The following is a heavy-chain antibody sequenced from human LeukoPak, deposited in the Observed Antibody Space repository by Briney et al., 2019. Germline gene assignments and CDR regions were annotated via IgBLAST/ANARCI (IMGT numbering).Heavy chain of an antibody. Sequence: GGSLRLSCAASGFTFSSYSMNWVRQAPGKGLEWVSSISSSSSYIYYADSVKSRFTISRDNAKNSLYLQMNSLRAKDTAVYYCARTNPGLRESYWGQGTLVTVSS. D-gene: IGHD4-17*01. CDR3: ARTNPGLRESY. CDR2: ISSSSSYI. J-gene: IGHJ4*02. CDR1: GFTFSSYS. V-gene: IGHV3-21*01.